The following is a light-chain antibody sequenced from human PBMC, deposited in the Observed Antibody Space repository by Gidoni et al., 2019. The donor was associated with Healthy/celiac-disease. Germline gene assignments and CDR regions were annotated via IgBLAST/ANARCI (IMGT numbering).Light chain of an antibody. J-gene: IGKJ3*01. CDR3: QQSYSTPVT. V-gene: IGKV1-39*01. CDR1: QSISSY. Sequence: DIQMTQSPSSLSASVGDRVTITCRASQSISSYLNWYQQKPGKVPSRFSGSGSGTDFTLTISSLQPEDFATYYCQQSYSTPVTFGPGTKVDIK.